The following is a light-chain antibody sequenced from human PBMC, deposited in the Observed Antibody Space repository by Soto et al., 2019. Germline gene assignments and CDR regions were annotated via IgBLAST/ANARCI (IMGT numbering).Light chain of an antibody. CDR3: QKYNSAPWT. J-gene: IGKJ1*01. Sequence: DIQMTQSPSSLSASVGDRVTLTCRASQGISNFLAWHQQKPGKVPKLLIYAASTLQSGVPSRFSGSGSGTDFTLTITSLQPEDVATYYCQKYNSAPWTFGQGTKVEIK. CDR1: QGISNF. V-gene: IGKV1-27*01. CDR2: AAS.